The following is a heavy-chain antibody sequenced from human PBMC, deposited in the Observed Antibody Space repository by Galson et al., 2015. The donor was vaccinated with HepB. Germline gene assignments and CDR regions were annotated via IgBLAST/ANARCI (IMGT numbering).Heavy chain of an antibody. CDR1: GFTFSSYA. CDR2: ISYDGSNK. J-gene: IGHJ4*02. Sequence: SLRLSCAASGFTFSSYAMHWVRQAPGKGLEWVAVISYDGSNKYYADSVKGRFTISRDNSKNTLYLQMNSLRAEDTAVYYCARDLRPAAPQRQLRYWGQGTLATVSS. CDR3: ARDLRPAAPQRQLRY. D-gene: IGHD2-2*01. V-gene: IGHV3-30-3*01.